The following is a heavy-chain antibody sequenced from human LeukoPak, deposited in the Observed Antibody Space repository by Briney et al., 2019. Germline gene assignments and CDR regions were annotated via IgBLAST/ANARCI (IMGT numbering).Heavy chain of an antibody. Sequence: PGGSLRLSCAASGFTFSGSAIHWFRQSSGKGLEWVGQIDKKDKGYATATAYAASVTGRFTISRDDSMNTAYLQMKSLRTEDTALYYCTRDSGTYNWFDPWGQGTLVTVSS. V-gene: IGHV3-73*01. CDR1: GFTFSGSA. D-gene: IGHD1-26*01. CDR2: IDKKDKGYATAT. J-gene: IGHJ5*02. CDR3: TRDSGTYNWFDP.